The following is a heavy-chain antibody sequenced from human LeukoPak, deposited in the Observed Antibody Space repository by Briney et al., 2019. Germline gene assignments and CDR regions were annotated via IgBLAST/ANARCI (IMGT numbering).Heavy chain of an antibody. CDR1: GGSFSDYY. V-gene: IGHV4-34*01. CDR3: AGGAEDVWEAGVT. D-gene: IGHD3-16*01. J-gene: IGHJ5*02. CDR2: IDRRGLS. Sequence: SETLSLTCGVHGGSFSDYYWSWIRQPPGKGLEWIGDIDRRGLSNSNPSLKSRVTISVDTSKNQFSLKLSSVTAADTAVYYCAGGAEDVWEAGVTWGQGTLVTVSS.